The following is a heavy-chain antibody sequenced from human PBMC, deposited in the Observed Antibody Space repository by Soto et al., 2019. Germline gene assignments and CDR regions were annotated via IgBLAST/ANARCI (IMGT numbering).Heavy chain of an antibody. CDR2: IYYSGST. V-gene: IGHV4-31*03. D-gene: IGHD3-10*01. J-gene: IGHJ6*02. CDR1: GGSISSGDYY. CDR3: ARSVYGSGNIYYYYYYGMDV. Sequence: SETLSLTCTVSGGSISSGDYYWSWIRQHPGKGLEWIGYIYYSGSTYYNPSLKSRVTTSVDTSKNQFSLKLSSVTAADTAVYYCARSVYGSGNIYYYYYYGMDVWGQGTTVTVSS.